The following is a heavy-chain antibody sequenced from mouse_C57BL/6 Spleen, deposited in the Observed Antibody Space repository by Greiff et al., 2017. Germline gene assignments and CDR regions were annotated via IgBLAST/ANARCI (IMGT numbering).Heavy chain of an antibody. CDR1: GYTFTSYW. D-gene: IGHD1-1*01. CDR3: ARGFYYGSSYDDY. CDR2: IHPNSGST. Sequence: QVQLQQPGAELVKPGASVKLSCKASGYTFTSYWMHWVKQRPGQGLEWIGMIHPNSGSTNYNEKFKSKATLTVDKSSSTAYMQLSSLTSEDSAVXYCARGFYYGSSYDDYWGQGTTLTVSS. V-gene: IGHV1-64*01. J-gene: IGHJ2*01.